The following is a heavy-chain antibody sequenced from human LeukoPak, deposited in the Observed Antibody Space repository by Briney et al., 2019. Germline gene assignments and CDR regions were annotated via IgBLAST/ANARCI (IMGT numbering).Heavy chain of an antibody. CDR2: ISGSGGST. J-gene: IGHJ3*02. V-gene: IGHV3-23*01. CDR3: AKAGYCSSTSCNGGAFDI. D-gene: IGHD2-2*01. Sequence: GGSLRLSCAASGFTFSSYAMSWVRQAPGKGLEWVSAISGSGGSTYYADSEKGRFTISRDNSKNTLYLQRNSLRAEDTAVYYCAKAGYCSSTSCNGGAFDIWGQGTMVTDSS. CDR1: GFTFSSYA.